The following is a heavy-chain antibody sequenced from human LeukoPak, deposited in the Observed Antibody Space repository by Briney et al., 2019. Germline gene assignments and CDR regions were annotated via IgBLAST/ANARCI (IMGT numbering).Heavy chain of an antibody. D-gene: IGHD2-15*01. J-gene: IGHJ6*03. CDR1: GFSFSSYG. Sequence: HPGGSLRLSCVGSGFSFSSYGMTWVRQAPGKGLEWVSSISHTGGNPYYADSVKGRFTVSRDNSKNTLYLQMNSLTVEDTAIYYCAKNADRGAYCRGGSCYPYYYYYMDVWGTGTTVTISS. V-gene: IGHV3-23*01. CDR3: AKNADRGAYCRGGSCYPYYYYYMDV. CDR2: ISHTGGNP.